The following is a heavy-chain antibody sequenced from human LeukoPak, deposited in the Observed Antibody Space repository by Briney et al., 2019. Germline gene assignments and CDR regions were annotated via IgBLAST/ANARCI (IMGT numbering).Heavy chain of an antibody. Sequence: EASVKVSCKASGYTFTSYDINWVRQAPGQGLEWMGWMNPNSGNTGYAQKFQGRVTMTRDTSISTAYMELSRLRSDDTAVYYCARGGSVFHWFDPWGQGTLVTVSS. CDR2: MNPNSGNT. CDR3: ARGGSVFHWFDP. V-gene: IGHV1-8*01. J-gene: IGHJ5*02. CDR1: GYTFTSYD. D-gene: IGHD1-26*01.